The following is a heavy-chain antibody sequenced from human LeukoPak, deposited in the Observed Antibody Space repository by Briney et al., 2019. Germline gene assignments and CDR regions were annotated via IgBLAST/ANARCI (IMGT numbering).Heavy chain of an antibody. CDR1: GFTFDDYA. CDR3: AKATRWLQSARFDY. CDR2: ISGDGGST. J-gene: IGHJ4*02. D-gene: IGHD5-24*01. V-gene: IGHV3-43*02. Sequence: GGSLRLSCAASGFTFDDYAMHWVRQAPGKGLEWVSLISGDGGSTYYADSVKGRFTISRDNSKNSLYLQMNSLRTGDTALYYCAKATRWLQSARFDYWGQGTLVTVSS.